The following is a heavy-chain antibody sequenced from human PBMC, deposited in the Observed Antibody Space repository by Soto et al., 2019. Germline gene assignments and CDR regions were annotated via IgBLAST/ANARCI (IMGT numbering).Heavy chain of an antibody. CDR2: IWADGDTK. Sequence: QVQLVESGGGVVQPGRSLRLSCAASGFTFNSYGMHWVRQAPGKGLEWLAVIWADGDTKFYADSVKGRITISRDNSKNTLYLQMDSLRPEDTAVYYCNVGSSRTLPQNDHWGQGTLVTVSS. CDR3: NVGSSRTLPQNDH. D-gene: IGHD1-26*01. CDR1: GFTFNSYG. J-gene: IGHJ4*02. V-gene: IGHV3-33*01.